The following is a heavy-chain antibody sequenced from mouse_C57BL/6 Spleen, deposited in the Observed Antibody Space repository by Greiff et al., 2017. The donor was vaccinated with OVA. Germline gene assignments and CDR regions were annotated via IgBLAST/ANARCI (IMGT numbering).Heavy chain of an antibody. CDR3: ARRNLYYYAMDY. J-gene: IGHJ4*01. V-gene: IGHV1-50*01. Sequence: VQLQQPGAELVKPGASVKLSCKASGYTFTSYWMQWVKQRPGQGLEWIGEIDPSDSYTHYNQQFKGKATLNVDTSSSTAYMQLSSLTSEDSAVYYCARRNLYYYAMDYWGQGTSGTVSS. D-gene: IGHD1-1*01. CDR1: GYTFTSYW. CDR2: IDPSDSYT.